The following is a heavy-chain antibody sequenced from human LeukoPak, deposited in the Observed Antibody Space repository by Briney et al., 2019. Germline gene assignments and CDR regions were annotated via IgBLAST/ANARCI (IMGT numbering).Heavy chain of an antibody. CDR1: GGSFSGYY. CDR3: AGTYYYYMDV. J-gene: IGHJ6*03. CDR2: INHSGST. V-gene: IGHV4-34*01. Sequence: SETLSLTCAVYGGSFSGYYWSWVRQPPGKGLEWIGEINHSGSTNYNPSLKSRVTISVDTSKNQFSLKLSSVTAADTAVYYCAGTYYYYMDVWGKGTTVTVSS.